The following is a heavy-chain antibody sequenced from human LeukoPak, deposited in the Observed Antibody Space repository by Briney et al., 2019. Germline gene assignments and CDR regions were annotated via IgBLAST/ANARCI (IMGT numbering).Heavy chain of an antibody. CDR2: INHSGST. J-gene: IGHJ5*02. CDR1: GGCFSGYY. D-gene: IGHD3-10*01. V-gene: IGHV4-34*01. CDR3: AISRFRHGDGSGSYPWFEP. Sequence: SETLSLTCAVYGGCFSGYYWSWIRQPPGKGLEWIGEINHSGSTNYNPSLKSRVTISVDTSKNQFSLKLSSVTAADTAVYYSAISRFRHGDGSGSYPWFEPWGQGTLVTVSS.